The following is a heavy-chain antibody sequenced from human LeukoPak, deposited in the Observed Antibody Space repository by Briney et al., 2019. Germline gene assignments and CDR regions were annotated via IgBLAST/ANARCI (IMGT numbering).Heavy chain of an antibody. D-gene: IGHD2-2*01. CDR1: GGSFSGYY. V-gene: IGHV4-34*01. CDR3: ARRGAGSSWGAFDI. Sequence: PSETLSLTCAVYGGSFSGYYWSWIRQPPGKGLEWIGEINHSGSTNYNPSLKSRVTISVDTSKNQFSLKLSSVTAADTAVYYCARRGAGSSWGAFDIWGQGTVVTVSS. CDR2: INHSGST. J-gene: IGHJ3*02.